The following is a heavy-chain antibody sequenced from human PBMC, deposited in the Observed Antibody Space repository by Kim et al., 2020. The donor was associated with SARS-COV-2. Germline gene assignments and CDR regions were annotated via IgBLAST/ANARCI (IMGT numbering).Heavy chain of an antibody. CDR2: ISSSGTTI. CDR1: GFTFTDYF. CDR3: ARDYWLGNDGEDN. Sequence: GGSLRLSCAASGFTFTDYFMSWIRQAPGKGLEWVSYISSSGTTIFYADSVKGRFTISRDNAKNSLYLQMNSLRAEDTAVYYCARDYWLGNDGEDNWGQGTLVTVSS. J-gene: IGHJ4*02. D-gene: IGHD2-8*02. V-gene: IGHV3-11*04.